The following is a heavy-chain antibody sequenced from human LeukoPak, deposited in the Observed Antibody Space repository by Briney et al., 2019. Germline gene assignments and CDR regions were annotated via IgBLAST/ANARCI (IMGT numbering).Heavy chain of an antibody. CDR3: ARGRGTTVTRDWYFDL. V-gene: IGHV4-59*01. J-gene: IGHJ2*01. D-gene: IGHD4-11*01. CDR2: IYYSGST. CDR1: GGSISSYY. Sequence: PSETLSLTCTVSGGSISSYYWSWIRQPPGQGLEWIGYIYYSGSTNYNPSLKSRVTISVDTSKNQFSLKLSSVTAADTAVYYCARGRGTTVTRDWYFDLWGRGTLVAVSS.